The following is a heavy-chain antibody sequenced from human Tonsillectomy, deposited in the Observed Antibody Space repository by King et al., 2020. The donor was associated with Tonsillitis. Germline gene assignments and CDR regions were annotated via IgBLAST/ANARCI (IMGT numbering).Heavy chain of an antibody. Sequence: QLQESGPGLVKPSETLSLTCTVSGGSISSYYWSWIRQPPGKGLEWIGYIYYSGSTNYNPSLKSRVTISVDTSKNQFSLKLSPVTDADTAVYYCAGGREGYHLSWFDPWGQGTLVTVSS. D-gene: IGHD5-24*01. CDR2: IYYSGST. CDR3: AGGREGYHLSWFDP. V-gene: IGHV4-59*01. CDR1: GGSISSYY. J-gene: IGHJ5*02.